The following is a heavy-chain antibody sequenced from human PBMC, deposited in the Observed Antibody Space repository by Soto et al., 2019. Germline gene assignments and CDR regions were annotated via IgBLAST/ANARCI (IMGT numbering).Heavy chain of an antibody. CDR2: LYNSVST. CDR1: GGSVSSGSSY. D-gene: IGHD6-13*01. J-gene: IGHJ4*02. V-gene: IGHV4-61*01. Sequence: SETLSLTCTVSGGSVSSGSSYCSWLRQPPGKGLEWIGYLYNSVSTNYNPPLKIRVTISVDTSKNLFSLKLSSVTGPDTAVYYCARFIAAAGTFDYWGQGTLVTVSS. CDR3: ARFIAAAGTFDY.